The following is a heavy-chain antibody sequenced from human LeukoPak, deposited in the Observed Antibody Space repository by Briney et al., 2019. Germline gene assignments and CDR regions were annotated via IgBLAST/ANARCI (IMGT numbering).Heavy chain of an antibody. V-gene: IGHV4-34*01. CDR2: INHSGST. J-gene: IGHJ4*02. CDR1: GGSFSGYY. CDR3: ARWGYESSGYYRPFDY. Sequence: SETLSLTCAVYGGSFSGYYWSWIRQPPGKGLEWIGEINHSGSTNYNPSLKSRVTISLNTPKNQFSLELRSVTAADTAVYYCARWGYESSGYYRPFDYWGQGTLVTVSS. D-gene: IGHD3-22*01.